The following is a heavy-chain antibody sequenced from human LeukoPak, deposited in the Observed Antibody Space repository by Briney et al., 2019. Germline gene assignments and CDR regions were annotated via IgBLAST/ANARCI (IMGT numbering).Heavy chain of an antibody. CDR2: IKSKADGGTV. D-gene: IGHD3-22*01. Sequence: MPGGSLRLSCEVSGLTFINAWMNWVRQAPGKGLEWVGRIKSKADGGTVDYVAPVKGRFTISRDDSKNTLYLQMNSLKTEDTAVYYCTRAYYYDSSGYDYWGQGTLVTVSS. J-gene: IGHJ4*02. CDR3: TRAYYYDSSGYDY. CDR1: GLTFINAW. V-gene: IGHV3-15*01.